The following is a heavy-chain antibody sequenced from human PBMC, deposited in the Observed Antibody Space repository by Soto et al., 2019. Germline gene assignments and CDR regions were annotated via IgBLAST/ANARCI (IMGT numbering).Heavy chain of an antibody. CDR3: ASIVAADAYYMDV. V-gene: IGHV3-20*01. CDR1: GFTFDDYG. Sequence: EVQLVESGGGVVRPGGSLRLSCAASGFTFDDYGMSWVRQAPGKGLEWVSGINWNGGSTGYADSVKGRFTISRDNAKNSLYLQMHSLRAQDTALYHCASIVAADAYYMDVCGKGTTVTVSS. J-gene: IGHJ6*03. D-gene: IGHD6-25*01. CDR2: INWNGGST.